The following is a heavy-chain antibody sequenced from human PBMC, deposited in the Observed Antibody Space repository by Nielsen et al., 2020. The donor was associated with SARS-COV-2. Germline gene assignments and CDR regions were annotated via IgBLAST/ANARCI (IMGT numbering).Heavy chain of an antibody. V-gene: IGHV3-53*01. Sequence: GESLKISCAASGFTVSNNYMSWVRQAPGKRLEWVSVIDVGGDTDYTDSVKGRFTISRDNSRNTLYPQINSLRVDDTAVYYCARDLTGDAFDIWGQGTMVTVSS. CDR1: GFTVSNNY. D-gene: IGHD2-8*02. CDR2: IDVGGDT. CDR3: ARDLTGDAFDI. J-gene: IGHJ3*02.